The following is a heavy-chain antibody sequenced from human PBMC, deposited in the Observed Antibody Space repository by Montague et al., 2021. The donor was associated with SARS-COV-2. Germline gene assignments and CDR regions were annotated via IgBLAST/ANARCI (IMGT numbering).Heavy chain of an antibody. CDR2: IYYDGSI. CDR1: GGSIRSYY. CDR3: ARYGSYFEH. V-gene: IGHV4-59*03. D-gene: IGHD1-26*01. J-gene: IGHJ4*02. Sequence: SETLSLTCTVFGGSIRSYYWSWIRQTPGKGLEWIGYIYYDGSINYNPSLKSRVTMSVDSSKNQFSLRLSSVAAADTAVYYCARYGSYFEHWGQGTLVTVSS.